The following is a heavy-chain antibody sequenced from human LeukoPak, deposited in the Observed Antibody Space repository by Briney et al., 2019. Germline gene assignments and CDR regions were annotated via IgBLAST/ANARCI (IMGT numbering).Heavy chain of an antibody. J-gene: IGHJ6*04. CDR3: ARDPLIAVAGTMNYYGMDV. V-gene: IGHV4-34*01. Sequence: SETLSHTCAVCGGSFSGYYWSWIRQPPGKGLEWIGEINHSGSTNYNPSLKSRVTISVDTSKNQFSLKLSSVTAADTAVYYCARDPLIAVAGTMNYYGMDVWGKGTTVTVSS. CDR1: GGSFSGYY. D-gene: IGHD6-19*01. CDR2: INHSGST.